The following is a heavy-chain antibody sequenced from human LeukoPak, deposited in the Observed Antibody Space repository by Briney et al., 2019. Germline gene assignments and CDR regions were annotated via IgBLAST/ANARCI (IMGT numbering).Heavy chain of an antibody. D-gene: IGHD2-2*02. V-gene: IGHV3-7*01. CDR2: IKQDGSEK. CDR3: ARDGPILYHDY. CDR1: GFTFSSYW. J-gene: IGHJ4*02. Sequence: GGSLRLSCAASGFTFSSYWMGWVRQAPGKGLEWVANIKQDGSEKYYVDSVKGRFTISRDNAKNSLYLQMNSLRAEDTAVYYCARDGPILYHDYWGQGTLVTVSS.